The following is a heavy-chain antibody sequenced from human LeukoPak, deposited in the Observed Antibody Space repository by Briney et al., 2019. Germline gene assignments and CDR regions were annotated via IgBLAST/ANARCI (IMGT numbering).Heavy chain of an antibody. Sequence: GGSLRLSCAASGFTFSSYGMHWVRQAPGKGLEWVAVILYDGSNKYYADSVKGRFTISRDNSKNTLYLQMNSLRAEDTAVYYCAKEARLGDILTGYYTYFDYWGQGTLVTVSS. V-gene: IGHV3-30*18. D-gene: IGHD3-9*01. CDR3: AKEARLGDILTGYYTYFDY. CDR1: GFTFSSYG. CDR2: ILYDGSNK. J-gene: IGHJ4*02.